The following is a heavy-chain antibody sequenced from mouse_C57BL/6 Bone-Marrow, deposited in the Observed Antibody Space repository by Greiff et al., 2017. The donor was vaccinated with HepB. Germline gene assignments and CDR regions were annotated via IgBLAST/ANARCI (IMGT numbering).Heavy chain of an antibody. V-gene: IGHV2-9-1*01. J-gene: IGHJ3*01. Sequence: VQLQQSGPGLVAPSQRLSITCTVSGFSFTSYAISWVRQPPGKGLEWLGVIWTGGGTNYNSALKSRLSISKDNSKSQVFLKMNSLQTDDTARYYCARYDAWFAYWGQGTLVTVSA. D-gene: IGHD2-3*01. CDR3: ARYDAWFAY. CDR1: GFSFTSYA. CDR2: IWTGGGT.